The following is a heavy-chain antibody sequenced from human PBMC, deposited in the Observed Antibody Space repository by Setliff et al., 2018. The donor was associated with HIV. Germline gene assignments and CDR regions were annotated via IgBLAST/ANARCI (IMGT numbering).Heavy chain of an antibody. D-gene: IGHD2-21*02. J-gene: IGHJ6*03. CDR1: GFTFSSHN. Sequence: PGGSLRLSCAASGFTFSSHNMNWVRQAPGKGLEWVSSISPSGSYIYYADSMKGRFTISRDNAKNSLYLQMNSQRVEDTAVYYCARGDTTPIYPNYMDVWGKGTTVTVSS. CDR2: ISPSGSYI. V-gene: IGHV3-21*01. CDR3: ARGDTTPIYPNYMDV.